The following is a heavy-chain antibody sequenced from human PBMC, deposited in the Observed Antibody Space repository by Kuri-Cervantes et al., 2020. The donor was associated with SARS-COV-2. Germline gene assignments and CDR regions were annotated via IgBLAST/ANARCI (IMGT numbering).Heavy chain of an antibody. J-gene: IGHJ6*02. CDR3: GRLGATKGSHYYGVDV. V-gene: IGHV4-39*07. CDR1: GGSISISSYF. CDR2: IHYSGST. Sequence: SETLSLTCTVSGGSISISSYFWVWIRQSPGKGLEWIGNIHYSGSTNYNNSLDSRVTISVDTSKNQLSLRLSSVTTADTAVYYCGRLGATKGSHYYGVDVWGQGTTVTVSS. D-gene: IGHD1-26*01.